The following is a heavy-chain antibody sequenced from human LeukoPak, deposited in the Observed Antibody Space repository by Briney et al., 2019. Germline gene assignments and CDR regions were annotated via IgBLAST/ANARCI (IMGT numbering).Heavy chain of an antibody. J-gene: IGHJ4*02. D-gene: IGHD2-2*01. V-gene: IGHV3-64D*06. CDR2: ISSNGGST. CDR3: VKGTLGYCSSTSCLVPQLGY. CDR1: GFTFSSYA. Sequence: GGSLRLSCSASGFTFSSYAMHWVRQAPGKGLEYGSAISSNGGSTYYADSVKGRFTISRGNSKNTLYLQMSSLRAEDTAVYYCVKGTLGYCSSTSCLVPQLGYWGQGTLVTVSS.